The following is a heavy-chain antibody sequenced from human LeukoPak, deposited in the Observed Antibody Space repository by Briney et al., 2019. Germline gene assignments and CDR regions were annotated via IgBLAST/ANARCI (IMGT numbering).Heavy chain of an antibody. CDR1: GFTFSNSA. V-gene: IGHV3-23*01. J-gene: IGHJ4*02. D-gene: IGHD3-9*01. Sequence: GWSLRLSCAASGFTFSNSAMRWLRQAPGKGLEWVSAISGRGDTTYYADSVKARFAISRDSSKTTLQLQLTIQIGDARALNYVSKCDWFGDVPGGDYWGQGILVTVSS. CDR3: SKCDWFGDVPGGDY. CDR2: ISGRGDTT.